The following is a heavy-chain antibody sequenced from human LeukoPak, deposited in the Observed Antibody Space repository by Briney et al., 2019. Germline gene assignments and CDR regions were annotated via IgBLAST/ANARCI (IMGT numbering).Heavy chain of an antibody. CDR1: GGSFSGYY. J-gene: IGHJ5*02. Sequence: SQTLSLTCAVYGGSFSGYYWSWIRQPPGKGLEWIGEINHSGSTNYNPSLKSRVTISVDTSKNQFSLKLSSVTAADTAVYYCARKRIAARGRGWFDPWGQGTLVTVSS. V-gene: IGHV4-34*01. CDR2: INHSGST. D-gene: IGHD6-6*01. CDR3: ARKRIAARGRGWFDP.